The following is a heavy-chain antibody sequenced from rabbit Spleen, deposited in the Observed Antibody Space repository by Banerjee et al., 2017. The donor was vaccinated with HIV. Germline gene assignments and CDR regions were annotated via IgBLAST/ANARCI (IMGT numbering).Heavy chain of an antibody. CDR2: IDMSKGRV. Sequence: QSLEESGGDLVKPGASLTLTCTASGVSFSSDNYICWVRQAPGKGLEWIACIDMSKGRVYYANWAKGRFTISKTSSTTVTLRMTSLTAADTATYFCARDAAGREDFNLWGPGTLVTVS. J-gene: IGHJ4*01. D-gene: IGHD4-2*01. V-gene: IGHV1S40*01. CDR3: ARDAAGREDFNL. CDR1: GVSFSSDNY.